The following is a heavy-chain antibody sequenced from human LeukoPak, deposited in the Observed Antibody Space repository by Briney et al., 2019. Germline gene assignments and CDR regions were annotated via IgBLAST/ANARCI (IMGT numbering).Heavy chain of an antibody. CDR3: AKAGITGTLDY. J-gene: IGHJ4*02. D-gene: IGHD1-7*01. CDR2: ISGSGGST. V-gene: IGHV3-23*01. Sequence: PGGSLRLSCAASGFTFSNFGMHWVRQAPGKGLEWVSAISGSGGSTYYADSVKGRFTISRDNSKNTLYLQMNSLRAEDTAVYYCAKAGITGTLDYWGQGTLVTVSS. CDR1: GFTFSNFG.